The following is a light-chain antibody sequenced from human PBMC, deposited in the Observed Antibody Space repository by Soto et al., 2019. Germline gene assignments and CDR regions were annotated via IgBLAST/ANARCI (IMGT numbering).Light chain of an antibody. CDR2: DVS. V-gene: IGLV2-14*01. Sequence: QSALTQPASVSGSPGQSITISCTGNSSDVGGYNYVSWYQQHPGKAPKLMISDVSNRPSGVSYRFSGSKSGNTASLTISGLQAEDEADYYCSSYTTSSTLSYVFGTGTKLTVL. CDR3: SSYTTSSTLSYV. J-gene: IGLJ1*01. CDR1: SSDVGGYNY.